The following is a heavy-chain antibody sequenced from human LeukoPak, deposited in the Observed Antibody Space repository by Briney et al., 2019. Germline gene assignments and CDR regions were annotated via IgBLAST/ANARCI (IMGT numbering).Heavy chain of an antibody. CDR1: GFTLSTYS. CDR3: ARAPNAKYSGYDL. Sequence: GSLRLSCAASGFTLSTYSMNWVRQAPGKGLEWVSSISSSSSYIYYADSVKGRFTISRDNAKNSLYLQMNSLRAEDTAAYYCARAPNAKYSGYDLWGQGTLVTVFS. V-gene: IGHV3-21*01. CDR2: ISSSSSYI. D-gene: IGHD5-12*01. J-gene: IGHJ4*02.